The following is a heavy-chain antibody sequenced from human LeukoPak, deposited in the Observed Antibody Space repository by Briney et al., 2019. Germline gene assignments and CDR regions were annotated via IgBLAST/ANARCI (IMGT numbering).Heavy chain of an antibody. D-gene: IGHD5-12*01. CDR3: ARFPGRGYSGYVDY. J-gene: IGHJ4*02. V-gene: IGHV3-9*01. CDR1: GFTFDDYA. CDR2: ISWNSGSI. Sequence: PGGSLRLSCAASGFTFDDYAMHWVRQPPGKGLEWVSGISWNSGSIGYADSVKGRFTISRDNAKNSLYLQMNSLRAEDTALYYCARFPGRGYSGYVDYWGQGTLVTVSS.